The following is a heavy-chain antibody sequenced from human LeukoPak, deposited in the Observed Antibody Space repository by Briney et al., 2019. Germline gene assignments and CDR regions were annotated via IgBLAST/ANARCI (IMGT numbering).Heavy chain of an antibody. CDR1: GFTFSNYA. CDR2: ISGNTINT. J-gene: IGHJ4*02. V-gene: IGHV3-23*01. D-gene: IGHD3-22*01. Sequence: GGSLRLSCAASGFTFSNYAMSWVRQAPGKGLEWVPVISGNTINTYYADSVKGRFTISRDNSKNTLYLQMNSLRAEDTALYYCAKSSYYDTSGSYREYYFDYWGQGALVTVSS. CDR3: AKSSYYDTSGSYREYYFDY.